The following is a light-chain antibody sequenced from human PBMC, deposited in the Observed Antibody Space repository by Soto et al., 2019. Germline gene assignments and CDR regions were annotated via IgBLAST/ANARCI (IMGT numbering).Light chain of an antibody. J-gene: IGKJ2*01. V-gene: IGKV2-24*01. CDR2: KIS. CDR1: QSLLHSDGSTY. Sequence: DIVMTQTPLSSPVTLGQPASISCRSSQSLLHSDGSTYLSWLQQRPGQPPRLLIYKISNRLSGVPDRFSGSGAGTDFTLKISRVEADDVGVYYGMQATQYPPYTFGQGTKLEI. CDR3: MQATQYPPYT.